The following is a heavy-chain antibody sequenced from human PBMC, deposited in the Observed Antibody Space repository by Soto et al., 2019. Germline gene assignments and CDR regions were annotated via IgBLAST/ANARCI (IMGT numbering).Heavy chain of an antibody. V-gene: IGHV4-4*02. J-gene: IGHJ6*02. CDR2: IYHSGST. Sequence: ASETLSLTCAVSGASISSGNWWSWVRQSPGKGLEWIGEIYHSGSTNHNPSLKSRVIISVDKSRNQFSLKLSSVTAADTAIYYCAGPSPHLMVRGGYGMDVWGQGTTVTVSS. CDR1: GASISSGNW. CDR3: AGPSPHLMVRGGYGMDV. D-gene: IGHD3-10*01.